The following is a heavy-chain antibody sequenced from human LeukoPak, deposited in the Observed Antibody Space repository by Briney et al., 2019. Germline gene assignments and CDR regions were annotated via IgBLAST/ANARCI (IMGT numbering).Heavy chain of an antibody. J-gene: IGHJ4*02. V-gene: IGHV4-34*01. CDR2: INHSGST. CDR3: AAYYDSSGSFDY. Sequence: SETLSLTCAVYGGSFSGYYWSWIRQPPGKGLEWIGEINHSGSTNYNPSLKSRVTISVDTSKNQFSLKLSSMTAADTAVYYCAAYYDSSGSFDYWGQGTLVTVSS. D-gene: IGHD3-22*01. CDR1: GGSFSGYY.